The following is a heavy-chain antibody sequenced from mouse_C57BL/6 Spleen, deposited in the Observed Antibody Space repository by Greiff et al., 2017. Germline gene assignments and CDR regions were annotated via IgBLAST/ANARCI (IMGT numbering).Heavy chain of an antibody. J-gene: IGHJ3*01. CDR1: GYTFTNYW. D-gene: IGHD2-4*01. V-gene: IGHV1-63*01. Sequence: QVQLQQSGAELVRPGTSVKMSCKASGYTFTNYWIGWAKQRPGHGLEWIGDIYPGGGYTNYNEKFKGKATLTADKSSSTAYMQFSILTSEDSAIYYCARSGDYDAWFAYWGQGTLVTVSA. CDR3: ARSGDYDAWFAY. CDR2: IYPGGGYT.